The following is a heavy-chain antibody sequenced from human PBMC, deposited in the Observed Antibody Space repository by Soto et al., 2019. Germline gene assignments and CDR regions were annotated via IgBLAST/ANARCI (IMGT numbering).Heavy chain of an antibody. CDR1: GYTFTSYG. J-gene: IGHJ6*02. Sequence: ASVKVSCKASGYTFTSYGISWVRQAPGQGLEWMGWISANNGNTNYAQKLQGRVTMTTDTSTSTAYMELSSLRSDDTAVYYCARGGVAVAGDYYGMDVWAQGTTVTVSS. CDR3: ARGGVAVAGDYYGMDV. V-gene: IGHV1-18*01. D-gene: IGHD6-19*01. CDR2: ISANNGNT.